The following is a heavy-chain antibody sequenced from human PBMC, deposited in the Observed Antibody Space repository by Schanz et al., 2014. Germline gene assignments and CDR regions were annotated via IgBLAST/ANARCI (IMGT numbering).Heavy chain of an antibody. V-gene: IGHV3-30*03. Sequence: VRLVESGGGLVKPGGSLRLSCAASGFTFSSYSMSWVRQAPGKGLEKVAVTSTDGTKTYYAASVRGRFTISRDNSKNTVYLQMNSLRSEDTAVYYCIRGDIMVVPVAYFWGQGILVTVSS. CDR1: GFTFSSYS. D-gene: IGHD2-2*01. CDR3: IRGDIMVVPVAYF. CDR2: TSTDGTKT. J-gene: IGHJ4*02.